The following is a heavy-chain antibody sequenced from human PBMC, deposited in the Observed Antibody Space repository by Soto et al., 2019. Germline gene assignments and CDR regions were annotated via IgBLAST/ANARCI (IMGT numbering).Heavy chain of an antibody. Sequence: GGSLRLSCAASGFTFSSYSMNWVRQAPGKGLEWVSSISSSSYIYYADSVKGRFTISRDNAKNSLYLQMNSLRAEDTAVYYCARGEGSGSLYYYYYGMDVWGQGTTVTVSS. CDR1: GFTFSSYS. CDR2: ISSSSYI. J-gene: IGHJ6*02. V-gene: IGHV3-21*01. CDR3: ARGEGSGSLYYYYYGMDV. D-gene: IGHD3-10*01.